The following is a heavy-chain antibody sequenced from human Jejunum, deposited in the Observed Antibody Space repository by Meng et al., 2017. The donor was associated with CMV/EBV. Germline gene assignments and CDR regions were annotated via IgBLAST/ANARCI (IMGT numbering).Heavy chain of an antibody. V-gene: IGHV3-30*01. CDR3: AREAFSGGFDDGFDP. CDR1: GVIFRTYA. Sequence: GVIFRTYAMHWVRQAPGRGLEWVAVISYDGSHKYYADSVKGRFTISKDNSNNTLYLQMNSLRADDTAVYYCAREAFSGGFDDGFDPWGQGTLVTVSS. CDR2: ISYDGSHK. D-gene: IGHD2/OR15-2a*01. J-gene: IGHJ5*02.